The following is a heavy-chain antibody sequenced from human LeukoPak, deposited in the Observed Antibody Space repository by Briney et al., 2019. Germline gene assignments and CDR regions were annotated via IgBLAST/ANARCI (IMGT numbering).Heavy chain of an antibody. J-gene: IGHJ4*02. CDR3: VRRATSSEHFPPPFDY. CDR2: MPKPGST. V-gene: IGHV4-39*02. CDR1: DDSVSMVCYK. Sequence: ADTLSLTCSLSDDSVSMVCYKWGGVRQPRGRGLEWFGSMPKPGSTFYNPPLEGRITMFVESAMKYFPLKMNSVPAAATGVYYCVRRATSSEHFPPPFDYWRQGPLVRVPT. D-gene: IGHD3-22*01.